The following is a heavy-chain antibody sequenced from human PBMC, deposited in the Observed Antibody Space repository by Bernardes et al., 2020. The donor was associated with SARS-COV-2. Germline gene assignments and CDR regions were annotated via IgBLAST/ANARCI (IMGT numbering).Heavy chain of an antibody. CDR1: GFTLRTYA. J-gene: IGHJ6*02. CDR2: ISYDGSNK. CDR3: ARGYGGNYYYGMDV. Sequence: GGPLRLWCASCGFTLRTYAMHWVRQAPGKGLEWVALISYDGSNKYHADSVKGRFTISRDNSKNTLYLQMNSLRAEDTAVYYCARGYGGNYYYGMDVWGQGTTVTVSS. V-gene: IGHV3-30-3*01. D-gene: IGHD4-17*01.